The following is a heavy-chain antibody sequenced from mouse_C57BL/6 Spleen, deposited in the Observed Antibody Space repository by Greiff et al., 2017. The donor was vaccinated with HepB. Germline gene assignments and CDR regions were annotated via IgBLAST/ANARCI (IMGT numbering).Heavy chain of an antibody. D-gene: IGHD1-1*01. CDR2: ISYDGSN. CDR1: GYSITSGYY. J-gene: IGHJ2*01. Sequence: EVKLMESGPGLVKPSQSLSLTCSVTGYSITSGYYWNWIRQFPGNKLEWMGYISYDGSNNYNPSLKNRISITRDTSKNQFFLKLNSVTTEDTATYYCARERGATVIDYWGQGTTLTVSS. CDR3: ARERGATVIDY. V-gene: IGHV3-6*01.